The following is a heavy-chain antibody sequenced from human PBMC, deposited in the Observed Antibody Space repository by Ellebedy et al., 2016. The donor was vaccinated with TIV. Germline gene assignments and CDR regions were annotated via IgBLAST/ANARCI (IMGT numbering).Heavy chain of an antibody. CDR2: ISSSGVST. J-gene: IGHJ4*02. CDR1: GFTFRNFA. CDR3: AKLDSSGYYYGRFDY. Sequence: GESLKISCAASGFTFRNFAMTWVRQAPGKGLEWVSSISSSGVSTDYADSVRGRVTISRDKSQNTLYLQMNSLRTDDSAVYYCAKLDSSGYYYGRFDYWGQGTLVTVSS. V-gene: IGHV3-23*01. D-gene: IGHD3-22*01.